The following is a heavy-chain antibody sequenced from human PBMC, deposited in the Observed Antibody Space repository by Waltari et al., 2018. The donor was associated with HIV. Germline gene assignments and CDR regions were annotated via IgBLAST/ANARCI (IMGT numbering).Heavy chain of an antibody. Sequence: QVQLQESGPGLVKPSATLSLTCTVSGGSISSYYWSWIRQPAGKGLEWIGRIYTSGSTNYNPSLKSRVTMSVDTSKNQFSLKLSSVTAADTAVYYCARTNYDSWSGYTEYWGQGTLVTVSS. D-gene: IGHD3-3*01. V-gene: IGHV4-4*07. CDR3: ARTNYDSWSGYTEY. CDR1: GGSISSYY. CDR2: IYTSGST. J-gene: IGHJ4*02.